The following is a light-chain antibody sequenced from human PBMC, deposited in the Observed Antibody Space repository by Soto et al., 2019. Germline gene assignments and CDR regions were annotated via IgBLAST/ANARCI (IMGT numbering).Light chain of an antibody. CDR3: QQVNNYPLT. J-gene: IGKJ4*01. CDR1: QGISTF. CDR2: DAS. V-gene: IGKV1-9*01. Sequence: DVQLTQSPSFMSLLVGDRGSITGRASQGISTFLAWYQQHPGTAPKRLIYDASNLQSGVPSRFSGSGSGTEFTLTISSLQPEDFATYYCQQVNNYPLTFGGGTKVDIK.